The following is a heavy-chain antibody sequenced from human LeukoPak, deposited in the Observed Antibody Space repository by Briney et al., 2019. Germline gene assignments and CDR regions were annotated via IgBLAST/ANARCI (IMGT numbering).Heavy chain of an antibody. V-gene: IGHV3-21*01. Sequence: GGSLRLSCAASGFTFSNHGMNWVRQAPGKGLEWVSGISPSGDITYYADSVKGRFTISRDNAKNSLYLQMNSLRAEDTAVYYWARDKNNGNGGGGDYGGRGTLVTVSS. J-gene: IGHJ4*02. CDR1: GFTFSNHG. CDR2: ISPSGDIT. CDR3: ARDKNNGNGGGGDY. D-gene: IGHD1-1*01.